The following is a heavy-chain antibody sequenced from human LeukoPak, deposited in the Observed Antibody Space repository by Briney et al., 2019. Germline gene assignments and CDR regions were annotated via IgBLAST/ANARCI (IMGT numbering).Heavy chain of an antibody. CDR1: GFTFDDYA. D-gene: IGHD5-12*01. Sequence: GGSLRLSCAASGFTFDDYAMHWVRQVPGKGLEWVSGISWNSGSIGYADSVKGRFTISRDNAKNSLYLQMNSLRAEDTAVYYCARVSATFLGNSGYDYSGGDYWGQGTLVIVSS. CDR2: ISWNSGSI. CDR3: ARVSATFLGNSGYDYSGGDY. J-gene: IGHJ4*02. V-gene: IGHV3-9*01.